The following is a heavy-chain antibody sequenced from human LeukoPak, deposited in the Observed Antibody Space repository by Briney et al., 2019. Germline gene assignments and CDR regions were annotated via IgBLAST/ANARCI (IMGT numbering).Heavy chain of an antibody. V-gene: IGHV3-7*01. CDR1: GFTFSSYW. CDR2: MKRDGSEV. Sequence: GGSLRLSCAASGFTFSSYWMSWVRQAPGKGLEWVANMKRDGSEVYYANSVRGHFTISRDNAKNSLYLQMNSLRAEDTAVYYCARYTEYYFDYWGQGTLVTVSS. J-gene: IGHJ4*02. CDR3: ARYTEYYFDY. D-gene: IGHD2-2*02.